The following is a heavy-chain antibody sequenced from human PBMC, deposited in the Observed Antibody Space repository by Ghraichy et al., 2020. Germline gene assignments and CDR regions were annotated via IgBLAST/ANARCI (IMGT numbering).Heavy chain of an antibody. V-gene: IGHV4-59*01. CDR3: ARFLTGTAFEYYYYYGMDV. Sequence: SETLSLTCTVSGGSISSYYWSWIRQPPGKGLEWIGYIYYSGSTNYNPSLKSRVTISVDTSKNQFSLKLSSVTVADTAVYYCARFLTGTAFEYYYYYGMDVWGQGTTVTVSS. CDR1: GGSISSYY. D-gene: IGHD3-9*01. CDR2: IYYSGST. J-gene: IGHJ6*02.